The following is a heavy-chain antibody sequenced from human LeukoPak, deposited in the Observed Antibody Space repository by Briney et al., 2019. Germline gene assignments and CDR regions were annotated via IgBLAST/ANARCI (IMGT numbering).Heavy chain of an antibody. V-gene: IGHV1-69*05. CDR1: GGTFSSYA. CDR3: ARDSGGGKGGNWFDP. D-gene: IGHD4-23*01. J-gene: IGHJ5*02. Sequence: ASAKVSCKASGGTFSSYAISWVRQAPGQGLEWMGGIIPIFGTANYAQKFQGRVTITTDESTSTAYMELSSLRSEDTAVYYCARDSGGGKGGNWFDPWGQGTLVTVSS. CDR2: IIPIFGTA.